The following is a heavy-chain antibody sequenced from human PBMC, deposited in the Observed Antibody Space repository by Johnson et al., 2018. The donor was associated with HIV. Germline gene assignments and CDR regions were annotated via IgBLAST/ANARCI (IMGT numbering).Heavy chain of an antibody. V-gene: IGHV3-30*03. CDR3: AREYYGSGSDAFDI. D-gene: IGHD3-10*01. Sequence: QVQLVESGGGVVQPGRSLRLSCAASGFTFSSYGMHWVRQAPGKGLECVAVISYDGSNKYYVDSVKGRFTISRDNAKNSLYLQMNSLRAEDTAVYYCAREYYGSGSDAFDIWGQGTMVTVSS. CDR2: ISYDGSNK. CDR1: GFTFSSYG. J-gene: IGHJ3*02.